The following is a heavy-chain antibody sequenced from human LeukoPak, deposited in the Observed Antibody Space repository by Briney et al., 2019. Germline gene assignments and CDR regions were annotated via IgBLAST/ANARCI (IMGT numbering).Heavy chain of an antibody. D-gene: IGHD4-17*01. CDR3: ATALLTTVTFQH. J-gene: IGHJ1*01. CDR1: GGTFSSYA. V-gene: IGHV1-69*05. CDR2: IIPIFGTA. Sequence: SVKVSCKASGGTFSSYAISWVRQAPGQGPEWMGRIIPIFGTANYAQKFQGRVTITTDESTSTAYMELSSLRSEDTAVYYCATALLTTVTFQHWGQGTLVTVSS.